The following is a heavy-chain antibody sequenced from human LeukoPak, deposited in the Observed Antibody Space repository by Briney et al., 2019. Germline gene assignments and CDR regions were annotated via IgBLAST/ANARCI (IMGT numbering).Heavy chain of an antibody. V-gene: IGHV4-34*01. J-gene: IGHJ4*02. Sequence: PSETLSLTCAVYGGSFSDYSWSWIRQPPGKGLEWIGEINHSGGTNNNPSLMSRVIMSVDTSKNQFSLKLSSVTAADTAVYYCARDAEEGSGYFGYFDYWGQGTLVTVSS. CDR3: ARDAEEGSGYFGYFDY. CDR1: GGSFSDYS. CDR2: INHSGGT. D-gene: IGHD3-22*01.